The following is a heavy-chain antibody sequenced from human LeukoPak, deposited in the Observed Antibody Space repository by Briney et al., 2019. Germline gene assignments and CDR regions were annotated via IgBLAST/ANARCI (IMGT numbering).Heavy chain of an antibody. CDR3: ARDPYSGNYGDYYYYYMDV. D-gene: IGHD1-26*01. J-gene: IGHJ6*03. CDR2: ITSSSSYI. Sequence: GGSLRLSCVASGFTFNTYNMNWVRQAPGKGLEWVSSITSSSSYIYYADSVKGRFTISRDNAKSSLYLQMNSLRDEDTAVYYCARDPYSGNYGDYYYYYMDVWGKGTTVTVSS. CDR1: GFTFNTYN. V-gene: IGHV3-21*01.